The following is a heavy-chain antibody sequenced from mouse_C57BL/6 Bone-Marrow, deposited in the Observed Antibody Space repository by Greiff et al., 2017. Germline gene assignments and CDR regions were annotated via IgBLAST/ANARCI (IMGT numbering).Heavy chain of an antibody. Sequence: VKLMESGAELMKPGASVKLSCKATGYTFTGYWIEWVKQRPGHGLEWIGEILPGSGSTNYNEKFKGKATFHADISSNTAYMQLSSLTTEDSAIYYCASLSYYSNPDYYAMDYWGQGTSVTVSS. J-gene: IGHJ4*01. D-gene: IGHD2-5*01. CDR2: ILPGSGST. CDR3: ASLSYYSNPDYYAMDY. CDR1: GYTFTGYW. V-gene: IGHV1-9*01.